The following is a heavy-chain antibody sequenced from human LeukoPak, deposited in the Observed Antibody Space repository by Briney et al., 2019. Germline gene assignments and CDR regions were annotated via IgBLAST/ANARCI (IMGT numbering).Heavy chain of an antibody. CDR3: ARSPGPRGPAGHFDY. CDR1: GFTFSSYE. Sequence: PGGSLRLSCAASGFTFSSYEMNWVRQAPGKGLEWVSYISSSGSTIYYADSVKGRFTISRDNAKNSLYLQMNSLRAEDTAVYYCARSPGPRGPAGHFDYWGQGTLVTVSS. CDR2: ISSSGSTI. D-gene: IGHD6-19*01. V-gene: IGHV3-48*03. J-gene: IGHJ4*02.